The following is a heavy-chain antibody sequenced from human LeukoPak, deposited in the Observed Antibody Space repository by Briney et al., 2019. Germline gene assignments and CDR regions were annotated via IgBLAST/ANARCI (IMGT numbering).Heavy chain of an antibody. J-gene: IGHJ6*03. CDR2: IFHSGRT. D-gene: IGHD3-10*01. V-gene: IGHV4-38-2*02. Sequence: SETLSLTCTVSDYSISSDYYWGWIRQPPGKGLQWIASIFHSGRTYYNPSLKSRVTISVDTSKNQFSLKLSSMTAADTAVYYCARRGVSWFGELSQNYCYYYMDVWGKGTTVTISS. CDR1: DYSISSDYY. CDR3: ARRGVSWFGELSQNYCYYYMDV.